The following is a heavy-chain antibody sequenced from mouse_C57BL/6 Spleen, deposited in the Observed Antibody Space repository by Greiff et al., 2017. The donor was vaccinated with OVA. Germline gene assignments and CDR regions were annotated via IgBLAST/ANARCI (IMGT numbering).Heavy chain of an antibody. CDR2: IYPGDGDT. D-gene: IGHD1-2*01. V-gene: IGHV1-82*01. CDR3: ARWGTTANAGYFDV. J-gene: IGHJ1*03. CDR1: GYAFSSSW. Sequence: VQLQQSGPELVKPGASVKISCKASGYAFSSSWMNWVKQRPGKGLEWIGRIYPGDGDTNYNGKFKGKATLTADKSSSTAYMQLSSLTSEDSAVYFCARWGTTANAGYFDVWGTGTTVTVSS.